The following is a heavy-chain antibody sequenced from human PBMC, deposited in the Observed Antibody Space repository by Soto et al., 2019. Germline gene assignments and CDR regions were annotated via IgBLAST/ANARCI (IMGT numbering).Heavy chain of an antibody. CDR3: ASFYSYDAFDI. D-gene: IGHD5-18*01. Sequence: HPGGSLRLSCAASGFTFSSYGMHWVRQAPGKGLEWVAVIWYDGSNKYYVDSVKGRFTISRDNSKNTLYLQMNSLRAEDTAVYYCASFYSYDAFDIWGQGTMVTVSS. V-gene: IGHV3-33*01. CDR1: GFTFSSYG. J-gene: IGHJ3*02. CDR2: IWYDGSNK.